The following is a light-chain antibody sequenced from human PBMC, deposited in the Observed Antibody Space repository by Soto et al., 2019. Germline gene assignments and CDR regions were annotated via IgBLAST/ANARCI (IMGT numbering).Light chain of an antibody. J-gene: IGKJ1*01. Sequence: EIVLTQSPGTLSLSPGERATLSCRASQSVSSNYLAWYRRKPGQAPRLLIYGASNRATDIPGSFSGSGSGTDFTLTITRLEPEDFAVYYCQQYGSSPPTFGPGTRVEIK. V-gene: IGKV3-20*01. CDR1: QSVSSNY. CDR2: GAS. CDR3: QQYGSSPPT.